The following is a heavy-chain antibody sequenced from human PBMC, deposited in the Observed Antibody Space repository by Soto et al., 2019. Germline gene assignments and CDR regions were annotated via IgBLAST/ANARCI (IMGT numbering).Heavy chain of an antibody. D-gene: IGHD5-12*01. V-gene: IGHV6-1*01. CDR2: TYYRSKWYN. J-gene: IGHJ4*02. CDR1: GDSVSSNSAA. CDR3: ARAHGEIVAPLFYY. Sequence: SQTLSLTCAISGDSVSSNSAAWSWIRQSPSRGLEWLGRTYYRSKWYNDYAVSVKSRITINPDTSKNQFSLQLKSVTPEDTAVYFCARAHGEIVAPLFYYWGQRTLVTVSS.